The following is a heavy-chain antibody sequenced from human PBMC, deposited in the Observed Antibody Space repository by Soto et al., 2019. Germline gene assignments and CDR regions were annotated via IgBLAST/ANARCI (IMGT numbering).Heavy chain of an antibody. CDR1: GFSLSNARMG. J-gene: IGHJ4*02. Sequence: SGPTREPTETLTLTCTVSGFSLSNARMGVSWIRQPPGKALEWLAHIFSNDEKSYSTSLKSRLTISKDTSKSQVVLTMTNMDPVDTGTYYCTRINGWYASGLDYWGQGTLVTVSS. D-gene: IGHD6-19*01. CDR2: IFSNDEK. V-gene: IGHV2-26*01. CDR3: TRINGWYASGLDY.